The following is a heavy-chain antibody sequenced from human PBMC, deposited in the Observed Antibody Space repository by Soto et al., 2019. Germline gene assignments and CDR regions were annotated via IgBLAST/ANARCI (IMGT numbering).Heavy chain of an antibody. J-gene: IGHJ4*02. CDR2: IYRGGST. D-gene: IGHD1-1*01. Sequence: GRSARLSCAASGFSRRRDYMSWVRLAPGRGTEWVSVIYRGGSTYYADSVKGRFTISSDNSKNTLYLQMNSLRAEDTAVYYCARELLRGAWKNYFDYWGEGTLVTVSS. CDR3: ARELLRGAWKNYFDY. CDR1: GFSRRRDY. V-gene: IGHV3-53*01.